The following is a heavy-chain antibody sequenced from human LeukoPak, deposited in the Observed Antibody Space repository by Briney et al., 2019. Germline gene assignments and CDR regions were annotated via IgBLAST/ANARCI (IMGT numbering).Heavy chain of an antibody. D-gene: IGHD5-12*01. CDR2: VDPEDGET. Sequence: ASVKISCKVSGYTFTDYYMHWVQQAPGKGLEWMGLVDPEDGETIYAGKFQGRVTITADTSTDTAYMELSSLRSEDTAVYYCAISGYDFEAPLDYWGQGTLVTVSS. V-gene: IGHV1-69-2*01. CDR1: GYTFTDYY. CDR3: AISGYDFEAPLDY. J-gene: IGHJ4*02.